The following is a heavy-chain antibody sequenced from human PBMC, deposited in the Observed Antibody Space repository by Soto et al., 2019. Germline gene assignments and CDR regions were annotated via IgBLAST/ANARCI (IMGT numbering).Heavy chain of an antibody. D-gene: IGHD3-16*01. J-gene: IGHJ6*02. CDR2: IYYSRST. Sequence: SETLSLTCTVSRGSISSGDYYWRWIRQPPGKGLEWIGYIYYSRSTYYNPSLKSRVTISVDTSKNQFSLKLSSVTAADTAVYYCARQPPYYDSVWGSYLHCGMGVWGQGTRVTVCS. CDR3: ARQPPYYDSVWGSYLHCGMGV. CDR1: RGSISSGDYY. V-gene: IGHV4-30-4*01.